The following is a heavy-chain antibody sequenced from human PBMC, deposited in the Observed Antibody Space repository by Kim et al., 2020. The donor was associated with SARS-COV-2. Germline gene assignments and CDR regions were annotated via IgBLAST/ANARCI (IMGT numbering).Heavy chain of an antibody. J-gene: IGHJ3*02. D-gene: IGHD3-22*01. CDR1: GFTFDDYA. V-gene: IGHV3-9*01. CDR2: ISWNSGSI. Sequence: GGSLRLSCAASGFTFDDYAMHWVRQAPGKGLEWVSGISWNSGSIGYADSVKGRFTISRDNAKNSLYLQMNSLRAEDTALYYCAKLASSVITWHDAFDIWGQGTMVTVSS. CDR3: AKLASSVITWHDAFDI.